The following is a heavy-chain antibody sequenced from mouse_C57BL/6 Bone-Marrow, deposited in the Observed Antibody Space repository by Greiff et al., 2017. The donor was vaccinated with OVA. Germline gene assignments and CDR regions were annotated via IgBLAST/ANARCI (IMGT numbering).Heavy chain of an antibody. CDR1: GYTFTDHT. J-gene: IGHJ4*01. V-gene: IGHV1-78*01. Sequence: LQESDAELVKPGASVKISCKVSGYTFTDHTIHWMKQRPEQGLEWIGYIYPRDGSTKYNEKFKGKATLTADKSSSTAYMQLNSLTSEDSAVYFCARLLWYHYYAMDYWGQGTSVTVSS. D-gene: IGHD2-1*01. CDR3: ARLLWYHYYAMDY. CDR2: IYPRDGST.